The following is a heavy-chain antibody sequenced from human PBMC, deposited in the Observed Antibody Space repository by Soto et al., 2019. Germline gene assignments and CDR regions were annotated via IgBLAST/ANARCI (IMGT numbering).Heavy chain of an antibody. CDR1: GGTFSRYA. CDR2: IIPLFGKA. V-gene: IGHV1-69*13. J-gene: IGHJ4*02. D-gene: IGHD3-22*01. Sequence: SVKVSCRASGGTFSRYAISWVRQAPGQGLEWMGGIIPLFGKANYAQKFQGRVTITADESTSTAYMELSSLRSEDTAVYYCARDGTIYDSSGYYYLYWGQGTLVTVSS. CDR3: ARDGTIYDSSGYYYLY.